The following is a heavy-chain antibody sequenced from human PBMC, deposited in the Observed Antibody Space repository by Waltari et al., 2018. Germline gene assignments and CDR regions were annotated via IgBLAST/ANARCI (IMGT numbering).Heavy chain of an antibody. CDR3: AKDGIRYYDILTGAFDY. CDR1: GFTFSSYG. D-gene: IGHD3-9*01. J-gene: IGHJ4*02. CDR2: IRYDGSNK. Sequence: QVQLVESGGGVVQPGGSLRLSCAASGFTFSSYGMHWVRPAPGKGLEWVAFIRYDGSNKYYADSVKGRFTISRDNSKNTLYLQMNSLRAEDTAVYYCAKDGIRYYDILTGAFDYWGQGTLVTVSS. V-gene: IGHV3-30*02.